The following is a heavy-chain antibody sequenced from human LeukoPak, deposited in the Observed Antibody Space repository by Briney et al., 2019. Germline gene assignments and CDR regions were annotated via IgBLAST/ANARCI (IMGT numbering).Heavy chain of an antibody. CDR1: GFTFSSYA. J-gene: IGHJ4*02. CDR3: AKVRWDLLSSFDN. D-gene: IGHD1-26*01. CDR2: IRGGGGST. V-gene: IGHV3-23*01. Sequence: PGGSLRLSCAASGFTFSSYAMSWVRQAPGKGLEWVSGIRGGGGSTYYADSVKGRFTISRDNSKNTLYLQMNSLRAEDTAVYYCAKVRWDLLSSFDNWGQGTLVTVSS.